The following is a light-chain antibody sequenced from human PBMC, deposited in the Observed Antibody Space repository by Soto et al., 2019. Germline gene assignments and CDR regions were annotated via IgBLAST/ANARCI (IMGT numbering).Light chain of an antibody. J-gene: IGLJ2*01. V-gene: IGLV2-14*01. CDR3: SSYTAISTLI. CDR2: EVN. CDR1: SSDIGAYNY. Sequence: QSALTQPASVSGSPGQSITVSCTGTSSDIGAYNYVSWYQQHPDKAPKLIIYEVNHRPSGVSNRFSGSKSGNTASLTISGIQSEDEAHYYCSSYTAISTLIFGGGTKVAV.